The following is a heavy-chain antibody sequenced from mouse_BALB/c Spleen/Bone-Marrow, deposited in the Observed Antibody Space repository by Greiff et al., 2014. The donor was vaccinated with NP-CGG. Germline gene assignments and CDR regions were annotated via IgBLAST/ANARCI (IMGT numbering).Heavy chain of an antibody. CDR3: ARRGSPYYFDY. Sequence: VQLQQSGPELVKPGASVKISCKAPGYTFTDYNMHWVKQSHGKSLEWIGYIYPNNGGTGYNQKFKSKATVTADNSSSTAYMELRSLTSEDSAVYYCARRGSPYYFDYWGQGTTLTVSS. D-gene: IGHD1-1*02. CDR2: IYPNNGGT. V-gene: IGHV1S29*02. J-gene: IGHJ2*01. CDR1: GYTFTDYN.